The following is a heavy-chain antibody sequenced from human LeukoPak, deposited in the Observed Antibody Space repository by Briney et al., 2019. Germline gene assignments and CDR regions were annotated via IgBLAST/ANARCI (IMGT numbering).Heavy chain of an antibody. D-gene: IGHD2-2*01. CDR3: ARDCHVVVPAAPSGSYYYYYYMDV. CDR1: GFTFSRYW. Sequence: GGSLRLSCAASGFTFSRYWMSWVRQAPGKGLEWVANIKQDGSEKYYVDSVKGRFTISRDNAKNSLYLQMNSLRAEDTAVYYCARDCHVVVPAAPSGSYYYYYYMDVWGKGTTVTISS. V-gene: IGHV3-7*01. J-gene: IGHJ6*03. CDR2: IKQDGSEK.